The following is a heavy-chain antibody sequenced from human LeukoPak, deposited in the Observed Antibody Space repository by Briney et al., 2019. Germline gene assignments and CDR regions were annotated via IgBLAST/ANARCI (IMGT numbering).Heavy chain of an antibody. D-gene: IGHD3-10*01. Sequence: PSQTLSLTCTVSGGSISSGSYYWSWIRQPAGKGLEWIGRIYTSGSTNYNPSLKSRVTISVDTSKNQFSLKLSSVTAADTAVYYCARSYYYGSGSYYNVAPPRYYYCYMDVWGKGTTVTVSS. CDR1: GGSISSGSYY. CDR2: IYTSGST. V-gene: IGHV4-61*02. CDR3: ARSYYYGSGSYYNVAPPRYYYCYMDV. J-gene: IGHJ6*03.